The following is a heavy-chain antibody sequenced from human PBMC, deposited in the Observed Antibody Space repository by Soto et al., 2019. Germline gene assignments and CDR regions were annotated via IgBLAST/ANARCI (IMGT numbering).Heavy chain of an antibody. CDR3: ATGHDFWSAEFYGMDV. V-gene: IGHV1-46*01. J-gene: IGHJ6*02. D-gene: IGHD3-3*01. CDR2: INPSSGST. Sequence: ASVKVSCKASGYTFTSYYMHWVRQAPGQGLEWMGWINPSSGSTKYAQKFQGRVAITRDTSTSTAYMELTSLRSEDTAIYYCATGHDFWSAEFYGMDVWGQGTTVTVSS. CDR1: GYTFTSYY.